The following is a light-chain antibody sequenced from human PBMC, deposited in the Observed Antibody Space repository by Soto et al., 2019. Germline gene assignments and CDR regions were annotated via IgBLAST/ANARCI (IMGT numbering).Light chain of an antibody. CDR3: QQSYSSPYT. CDR1: QSISNY. CDR2: AAS. Sequence: DIQMTQSPSSLSASVGDRVTITCRASQSISNYLNWYQQKPGKAPKLLINAASSLQSGVPSRFSGSGSGTDLTLTINSLQPEDFATYYCQQSYSSPYTFGQGTKLEIK. V-gene: IGKV1-39*01. J-gene: IGKJ2*01.